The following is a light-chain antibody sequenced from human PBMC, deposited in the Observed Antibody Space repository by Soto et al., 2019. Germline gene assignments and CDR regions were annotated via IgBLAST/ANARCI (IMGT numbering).Light chain of an antibody. CDR1: QSVSSY. CDR2: DAS. J-gene: IGKJ1*01. V-gene: IGKV3-11*01. CDR3: QQRSNWPRT. Sequence: ETVMTQSPGTLSVSLGERATLSCRASQSVSSYLAWYQQKPGQAPRLLIYDASNRATGIPARFSGSGSGTDITLTISSLEPEDFAVYYCQQRSNWPRTFGQGTKVDIK.